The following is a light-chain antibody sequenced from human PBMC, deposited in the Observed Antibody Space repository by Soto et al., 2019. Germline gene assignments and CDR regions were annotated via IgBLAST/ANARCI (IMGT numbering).Light chain of an antibody. CDR1: SSDVGNYNL. CDR3: CSFALRSTLM. J-gene: IGLJ3*02. CDR2: EGD. Sequence: QSVLTQPASVSGSPGQSITISCTGTSSDVGNYNLVSWYQQYPGKAPKLMIYEGDKRPSGVSNRFSGSKSGNTASLTISGLQAEDEADYYCCSFALRSTLMFGGGTKLTVL. V-gene: IGLV2-23*01.